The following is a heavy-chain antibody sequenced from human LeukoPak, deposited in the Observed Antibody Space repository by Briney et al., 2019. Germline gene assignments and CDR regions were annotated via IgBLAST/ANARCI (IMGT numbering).Heavy chain of an antibody. CDR3: ARDLRNRIAAAGYFDY. V-gene: IGHV1-3*01. CDR1: GYTFTTYA. J-gene: IGHJ4*02. Sequence: ASVKVSCEASGYTFTTYAMHWVRQAPGQRPEWMGWINAGNGNTKYSQKFQGRVTITRDTSASTAYMELSSLRSEDTAVYYCARDLRNRIAAAGYFDYWGQGTLVTVSS. CDR2: INAGNGNT. D-gene: IGHD6-13*01.